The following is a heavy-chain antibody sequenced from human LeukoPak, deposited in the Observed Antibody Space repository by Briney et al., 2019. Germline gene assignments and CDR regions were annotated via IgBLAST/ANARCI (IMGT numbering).Heavy chain of an antibody. V-gene: IGHV4-39*07. CDR3: ARDPKMATIRFDY. CDR2: IYYSGST. J-gene: IGHJ4*02. Sequence: SETLSLTCTVSGGSISSSSYYWGWIRQPPVKGLEWIGSIYYSGSTYYNPSLKSRVTISVDTSKNQFSLKLSSVTAADTAVYYCARDPKMATIRFDYWGQGTLVTASS. CDR1: GGSISSSSYY. D-gene: IGHD5-24*01.